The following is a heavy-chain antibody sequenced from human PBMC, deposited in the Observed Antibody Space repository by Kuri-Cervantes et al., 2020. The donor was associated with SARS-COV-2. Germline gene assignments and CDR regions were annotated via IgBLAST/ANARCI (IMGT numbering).Heavy chain of an antibody. CDR1: GYTFTSYG. J-gene: IGHJ3*02. Sequence: ASVKVSCKASGYTFTSYGISWVRQAPGQGLEWMGWISAYNGNTNYAQKLQGRVTMTTDTSTSTAYMELRSLRSEDTAVYYCAAVPYYDFWSGYYNADAFDIWGQGTMVTVSS. V-gene: IGHV1-18*01. CDR2: ISAYNGNT. D-gene: IGHD3-3*01. CDR3: AAVPYYDFWSGYYNADAFDI.